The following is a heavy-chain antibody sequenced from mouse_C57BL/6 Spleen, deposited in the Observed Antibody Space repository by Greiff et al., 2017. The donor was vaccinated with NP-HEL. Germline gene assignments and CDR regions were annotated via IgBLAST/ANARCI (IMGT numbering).Heavy chain of an antibody. CDR1: GFNIKDYY. D-gene: IGHD1-1*01. Sequence: EVQLQQSGAELVKPGASVKLSCTASGFNIKDYYMHWVKQRTEQGLEWIGRIDPEDGETKYAPKFPGKATITADTSSNTAYMQLSSLTSEDTAVYYCARYYGSSLYYALGYCGPAPSFPISS. CDR2: IDPEDGET. CDR3: ARYYGSSLYYALGY. J-gene: IGHJ4*01. V-gene: IGHV14-2*01.